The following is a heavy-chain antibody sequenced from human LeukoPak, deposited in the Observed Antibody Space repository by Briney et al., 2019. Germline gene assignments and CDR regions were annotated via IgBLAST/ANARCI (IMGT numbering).Heavy chain of an antibody. J-gene: IGHJ4*02. CDR2: ISTYSGDT. CDR1: GYTFARYG. V-gene: IGHV1-18*01. CDR3: ARDLGHCRNVVCSSSAY. D-gene: IGHD1-14*01. Sequence: ASVKISCKGSGYTFARYGVTWVRQAPGQGLEWMGWISTYSGDTIYAQKIQGRVTMTANTSTNTVYMDLRSLRSDDTAVYYCARDLGHCRNVVCSSSAYWGRGTLVTVSS.